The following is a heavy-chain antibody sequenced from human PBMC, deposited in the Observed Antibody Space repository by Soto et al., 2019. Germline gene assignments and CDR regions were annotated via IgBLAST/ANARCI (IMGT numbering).Heavy chain of an antibody. J-gene: IGHJ6*03. CDR3: TRDQRTGIAAAGNYYYYMDV. CDR1: GFTFGDYA. V-gene: IGHV3-49*03. D-gene: IGHD6-13*01. Sequence: PGGSLRLSCTASGFTFGDYAMSWFRQAPGKGLEWVGFIRCKAYGGTTEYAASVKGRFTISRDDSKSIAYLQMNSLKTEDTAVYYCTRDQRTGIAAAGNYYYYMDVWGKGTTVTVSS. CDR2: IRCKAYGGTT.